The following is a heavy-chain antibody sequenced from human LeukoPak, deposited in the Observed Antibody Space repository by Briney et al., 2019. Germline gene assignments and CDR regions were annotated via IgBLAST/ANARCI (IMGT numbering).Heavy chain of an antibody. Sequence: EASVKVSCKASGYTFIGYYIHWVRQAPGQGLQWMGWINNDNGGTNYAQKFQGRVTMTRDTSISTAYMELSRLRSDDTAVYYCARVGRYCSSTSCSAENWFDPWGQGTLVTVSS. V-gene: IGHV1-2*02. CDR2: INNDNGGT. CDR1: GYTFIGYY. D-gene: IGHD2-2*01. J-gene: IGHJ5*02. CDR3: ARVGRYCSSTSCSAENWFDP.